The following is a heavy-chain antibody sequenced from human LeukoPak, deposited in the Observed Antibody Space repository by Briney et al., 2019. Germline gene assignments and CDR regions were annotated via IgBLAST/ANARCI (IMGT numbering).Heavy chain of an antibody. D-gene: IGHD3-16*01. J-gene: IGHJ4*02. CDR1: GYSFTGYY. CDR2: MNPKSGDT. CDR3: VPRGDEGFDY. Sequence: ASVKVSCKTSGYSFTGYYMHWVRQAPGQGLEWMGRMNPKSGDTNYAQKFQGRVTMTRDTFINTAYMELSSLRSDDTAVYYCVPRGDEGFDYWGQGSLVTVSS. V-gene: IGHV1-2*06.